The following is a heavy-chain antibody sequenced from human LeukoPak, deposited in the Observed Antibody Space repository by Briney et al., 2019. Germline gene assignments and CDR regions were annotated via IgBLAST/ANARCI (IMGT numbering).Heavy chain of an antibody. CDR1: GFTFRTYW. CDR3: ARDQRCRDGACYSTDFFDS. V-gene: IGHV3-7*01. D-gene: IGHD2-21*02. CDR2: IRGDGGET. J-gene: IGHJ5*01. Sequence: PGGSLRLSCVASGFTFRTYWMTWVRQAPGKGLEWVAKIRGDGGETSYGDSVKGRFTISRDNADNSIHLQMTSLRADDSAVYFCARDQRCRDGACYSTDFFDSWGQGTLVSVSS.